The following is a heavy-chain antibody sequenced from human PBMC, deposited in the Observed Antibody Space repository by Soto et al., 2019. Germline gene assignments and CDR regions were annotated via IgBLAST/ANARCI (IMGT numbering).Heavy chain of an antibody. CDR2: ISGSGGST. Sequence: GGSLRLSCAASGFTFSSYAMSWVRQAPGKGLEWVSAISGSGGSTYYADSVKGRFTISRDNSKNTLYLQMNSLRAEDTAVYYCAKIVEMATIQGPYYYGMDVWGQGTTVTVSS. D-gene: IGHD5-12*01. V-gene: IGHV3-23*01. CDR3: AKIVEMATIQGPYYYGMDV. CDR1: GFTFSSYA. J-gene: IGHJ6*02.